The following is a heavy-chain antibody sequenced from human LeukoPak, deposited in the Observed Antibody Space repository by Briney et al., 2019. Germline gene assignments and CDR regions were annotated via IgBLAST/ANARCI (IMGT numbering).Heavy chain of an antibody. CDR1: GFTFSDYY. D-gene: IGHD3-22*01. CDR3: ARDPYYYDSSGYYGEGFDY. V-gene: IGHV3-11*06. CDR2: ISSSSSHT. Sequence: PGGSLRLSCAASGFTFSDYYMSWIRQAPGKGLEWVSYISSSSSHTKYADAVKGRFTISRDNAENSLYLQVNSLRAEDTAVYYCARDPYYYDSSGYYGEGFDYWGQGTLVTVSS. J-gene: IGHJ4*02.